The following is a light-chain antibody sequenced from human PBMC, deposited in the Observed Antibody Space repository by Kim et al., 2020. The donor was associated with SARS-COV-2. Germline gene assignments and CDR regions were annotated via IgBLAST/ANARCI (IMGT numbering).Light chain of an antibody. Sequence: EIVLTQSPATLSLSLGERATLSCRASQSVFNYLAWYQQRPGQAPRLLIYDASNRATGIPARFSGSGSGTDFTLTISSLEPEDFAVYYCQQRTNWPPMYTFGQGTKLGI. J-gene: IGKJ2*01. CDR2: DAS. CDR1: QSVFNY. CDR3: QQRTNWPPMYT. V-gene: IGKV3-11*01.